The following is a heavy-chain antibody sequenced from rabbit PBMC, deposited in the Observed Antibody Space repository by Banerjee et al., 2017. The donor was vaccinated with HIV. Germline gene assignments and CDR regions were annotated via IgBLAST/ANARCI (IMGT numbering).Heavy chain of an antibody. J-gene: IGHJ4*01. CDR3: ARDLAGAIGWNFNL. V-gene: IGHV1S45*01. Sequence: QEQLEESGGDLVKPEGSLTLTCTASGFSFRNKYVMCWVRQAPGKGLEWIGCINTSSGNTVYASWAKGRFTISKTSSTTVTLQMTSLTAADTATYFCARDLAGAIGWNFNLWGPGTLVTVS. CDR2: INTSSGNT. D-gene: IGHD4-1*01. CDR1: GFSFRNKYV.